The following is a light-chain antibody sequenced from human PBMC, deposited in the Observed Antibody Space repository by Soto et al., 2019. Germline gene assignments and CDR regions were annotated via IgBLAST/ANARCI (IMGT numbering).Light chain of an antibody. CDR1: SSDVGSHNL. CDR3: CSYGGSRAV. Sequence: QSVLTQPASESGSPGQSITISCTGTSSDVGSHNLVSWYQQHPGQAPKLMIYEVSKRPLGVSARFSASKSCNTASLTISGLQAEDEADYYCCSYGGSRAVFGGGTQLTVL. V-gene: IGLV2-23*02. J-gene: IGLJ7*01. CDR2: EVS.